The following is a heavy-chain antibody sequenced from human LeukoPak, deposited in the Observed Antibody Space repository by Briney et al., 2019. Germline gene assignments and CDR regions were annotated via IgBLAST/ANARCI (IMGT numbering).Heavy chain of an antibody. CDR2: IRWNSGSI. Sequence: PGRSLRLSCAASGFTFDDYAMHWVRQAPGKGLEWVSGIRWNSGSIGYADSVKGRFTISRDNAKNSLYLQMNSLRAEDTALYYCVKDKGSGSYYRYSGFDPWGQGTLVTVSS. V-gene: IGHV3-9*01. CDR1: GFTFDDYA. J-gene: IGHJ5*02. CDR3: VKDKGSGSYYRYSGFDP. D-gene: IGHD3-10*01.